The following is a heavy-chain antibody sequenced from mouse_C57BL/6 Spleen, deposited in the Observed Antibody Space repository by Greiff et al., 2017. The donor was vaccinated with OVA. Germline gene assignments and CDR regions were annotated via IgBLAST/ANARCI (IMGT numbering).Heavy chain of an antibody. D-gene: IGHD1-1*01. J-gene: IGHJ4*01. CDR1: GFTFSNYW. V-gene: IGHV6-3*01. CDR3: TGGALVALYYYAMDY. Sequence: EVKLVESGGGLVQPGGSMKLSCVASGFTFSNYWMNWVRQSPEKGLEWVAQIRLKSDNYATHYAESVKGRFTISRDDSKSSVYLQMNNLRAEDTGIYYCTGGALVALYYYAMDYWGQGTSVTVSS. CDR2: IRLKSDNYAT.